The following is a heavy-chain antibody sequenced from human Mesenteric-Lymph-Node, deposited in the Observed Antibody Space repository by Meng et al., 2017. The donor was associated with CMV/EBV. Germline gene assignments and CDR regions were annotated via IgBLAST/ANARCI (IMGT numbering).Heavy chain of an antibody. D-gene: IGHD3-10*01. CDR1: GGSFSGYY. Sequence: GSLRLSCAVYGGSFSGYYWSWIRQPPGKGLEWIGEINHSGSTNYNPSLKSRVTISVDTSKNQFSLKLSSVTAADTAVYYCARGRGSLDYWGQGTLVTVSS. CDR3: ARGRGSLDY. CDR2: INHSGST. V-gene: IGHV4-34*01. J-gene: IGHJ4*02.